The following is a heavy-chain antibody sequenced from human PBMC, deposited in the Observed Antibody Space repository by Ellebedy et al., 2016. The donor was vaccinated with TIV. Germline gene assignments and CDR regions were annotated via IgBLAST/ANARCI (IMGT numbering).Heavy chain of an antibody. V-gene: IGHV1-69*13. D-gene: IGHD4-23*01. CDR1: GGTITQYG. CDR3: AREQDGNKDS. J-gene: IGHJ4*02. CDR2: IIPQLGIA. Sequence: AASVKVSCNASGGTITQYGLNWVRQAPGQGLEWMGAIIPQLGIADYARKLQGRVTITADESTSTGYMELSRLTSDDTAVYYCAREQDGNKDSWGQGTLVSVSS.